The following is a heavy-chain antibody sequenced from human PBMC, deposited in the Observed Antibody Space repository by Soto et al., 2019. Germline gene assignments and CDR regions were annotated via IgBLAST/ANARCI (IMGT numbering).Heavy chain of an antibody. D-gene: IGHD4-17*01. CDR1: GGSISSSNW. V-gene: IGHV4-4*02. J-gene: IGHJ6*02. CDR2: IYHSGST. CDR3: AVLESLDYGDYTNRDYYYGMDV. Sequence: PSETLSLTCAVSGGSISSSNWWSWVRQPPGKGLEWIGEIYHSGSTNYNPSLKSRVTISVDKSKNQFSLKLSSVTAADTAVYYCAVLESLDYGDYTNRDYYYGMDVWGQGTTVT.